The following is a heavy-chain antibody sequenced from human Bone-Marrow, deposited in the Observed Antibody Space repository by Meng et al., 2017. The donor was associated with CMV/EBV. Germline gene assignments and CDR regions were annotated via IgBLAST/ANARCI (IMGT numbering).Heavy chain of an antibody. CDR1: GGSISSGGYY. J-gene: IGHJ6*02. CDR2: IYYSGGT. Sequence: LRLSCTVSGGSISSGGYYWSWIRQHPGKGLEWIGYIYYSGGTYYNPSLKSRVTISVDTSKNQFSLKLSSVTAADTAVYYCARDRVSPEDYYYYYGMDVWGQGTTVTVSS. V-gene: IGHV4-31*03. CDR3: ARDRVSPEDYYYYYGMDV.